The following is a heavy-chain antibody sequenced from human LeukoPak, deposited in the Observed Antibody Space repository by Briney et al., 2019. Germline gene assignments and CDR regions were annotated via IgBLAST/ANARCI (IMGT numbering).Heavy chain of an antibody. V-gene: IGHV3-33*06. CDR2: IWYDGSNK. CDR3: AKEQYYYDSSGYYPLFDY. D-gene: IGHD3-22*01. CDR1: GFTFSSYG. J-gene: IGHJ4*02. Sequence: GGSLRLSCAASGFTFSSYGMHWVRQAPGKGLEWVAVIWYDGSNKYYADYVKGRFTISRDNSKNTLYLQMNSLRAEDTAVYYCAKEQYYYDSSGYYPLFDYWGQGTLVTVSS.